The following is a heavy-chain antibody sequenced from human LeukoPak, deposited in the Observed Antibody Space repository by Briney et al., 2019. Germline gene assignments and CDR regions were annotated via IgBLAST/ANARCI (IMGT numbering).Heavy chain of an antibody. J-gene: IGHJ4*02. CDR2: IDIDGTGT. CDR1: GFTFTNYW. CDR3: ARGPQIYDSSGYYQNLDY. D-gene: IGHD3-22*01. V-gene: IGHV3-74*01. Sequence: GGSLRLSCAASGFTFTNYWMHWVRQAPGKGLVWVSRIDIDGTGTSYADSVKGRFTISRDNAKNTVSLQMNSLKAEDTAVYYCARGPQIYDSSGYYQNLDYWGQGTLVTVSS.